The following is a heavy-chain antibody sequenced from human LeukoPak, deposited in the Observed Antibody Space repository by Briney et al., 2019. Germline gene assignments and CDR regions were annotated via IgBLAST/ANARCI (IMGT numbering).Heavy chain of an antibody. CDR1: GYSFTSYW. CDR3: ARLRFLRWTDAFDI. J-gene: IGHJ3*02. V-gene: IGHV5-51*01. D-gene: IGHD4-23*01. Sequence: GESLKISCKGSGYSFTSYWIAWVRQMPGKGLEWMGIIYPGDSDTRYSPSFQGQVTVSADRSINTAYLQWSSLKASDTAMYYCARLRFLRWTDAFDIWGQGTMVTVSS. CDR2: IYPGDSDT.